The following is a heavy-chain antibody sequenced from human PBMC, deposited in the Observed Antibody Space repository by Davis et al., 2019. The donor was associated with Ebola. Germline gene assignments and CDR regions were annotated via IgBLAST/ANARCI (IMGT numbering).Heavy chain of an antibody. Sequence: MPGGSLRLSCTVSGGSISSSSYYWGWIRQPPGKGLEWIGSIYYSGSTYYNPSLKSRVTISVDTSKNQFSLKLSSVTAADTAVYYCARGNTMVRGVIITWFDPWGRGTLVTVSS. CDR1: GGSISSSSYY. D-gene: IGHD3-10*01. V-gene: IGHV4-39*07. J-gene: IGHJ5*02. CDR2: IYYSGST. CDR3: ARGNTMVRGVIITWFDP.